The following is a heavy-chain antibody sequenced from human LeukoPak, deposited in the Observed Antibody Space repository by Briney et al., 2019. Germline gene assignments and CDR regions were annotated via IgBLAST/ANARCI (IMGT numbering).Heavy chain of an antibody. V-gene: IGHV4-39*01. CDR3: ARQRQGGRDY. CDR2: IYYSGST. Sequence: SETLSLTCTVSGGSISSSSYYWGWIRQPPGKGLEWIGSIYYSGSTYYNPSLKSRVTISVDTSKNHFSVKLSSVTAADTAVYYCARQRQGGRDYWGQGTLVTVSS. J-gene: IGHJ4*02. CDR1: GGSISSSSYY.